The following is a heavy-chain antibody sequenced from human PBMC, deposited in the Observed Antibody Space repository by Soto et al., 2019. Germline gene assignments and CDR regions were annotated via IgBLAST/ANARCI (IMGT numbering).Heavy chain of an antibody. CDR3: AKARMGTLNY. V-gene: IGHV3-30*18. CDR2: ISYDGSNK. D-gene: IGHD2-8*01. CDR1: GFTFSSYG. J-gene: IGHJ4*02. Sequence: GGSLRLSCAASGFTFSSYGMHWVRQAPGKGLEWVAVISYDGSNKYYADSVKGRFTISRDNSKNTLYLQMNSLRAEDTAVYYCAKARMGTLNYWGQGNLVTVSS.